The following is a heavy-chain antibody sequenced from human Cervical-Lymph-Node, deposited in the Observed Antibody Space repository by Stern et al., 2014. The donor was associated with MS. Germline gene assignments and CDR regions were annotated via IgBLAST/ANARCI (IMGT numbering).Heavy chain of an antibody. J-gene: IGHJ4*02. CDR2: IYSGGTT. CDR1: GASVNAGGYY. CDR3: ARDASLFGDHDY. V-gene: IGHV4-31*03. Sequence: QVQLQESGPRLVKPSQTLSLTCTVSGASVNAGGYYWNWLRQYPGRGLEWLGYIYSGGTTNYNPSLKSRISISVDTSKNQFSLYLTSVTDADTAVYYCARDASLFGDHDYWGQGTLVVASS. D-gene: IGHD3-10*02.